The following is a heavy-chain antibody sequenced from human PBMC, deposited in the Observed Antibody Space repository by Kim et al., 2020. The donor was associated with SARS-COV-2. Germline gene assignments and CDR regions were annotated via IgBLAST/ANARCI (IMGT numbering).Heavy chain of an antibody. CDR1: GFTFSSYS. CDR2: ISGSNSYM. Sequence: GGSLRLSCAASGFTFSSYSMNWVRQAPGKGLEWVSSISGSNSYMYYADSVKGRFTISRDNAKNSLYLQMNSLRAEDTTVYYCVRMGIGLYSSSWHWGQGTLVTVSS. V-gene: IGHV3-21*01. CDR3: VRMGIGLYSSSWH. D-gene: IGHD6-13*01. J-gene: IGHJ4*02.